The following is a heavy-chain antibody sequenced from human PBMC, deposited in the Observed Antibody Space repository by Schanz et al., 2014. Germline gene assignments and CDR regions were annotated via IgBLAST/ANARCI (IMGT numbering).Heavy chain of an antibody. CDR3: ARDRRNADLDY. CDR1: GFSFSDYY. D-gene: IGHD1-1*01. V-gene: IGHV3-23*01. CDR2: ISGSGGST. Sequence: VHLLESGGGLVEPGGSLRLSCAASGFSFSDYYMSWIRQAPGKGLEWVSAISGSGGSTYYADSVKGRFTISSDNSKSTLYLQMSSLRAEDTALYYCARDRRNADLDYWGQGTLVTVSS. J-gene: IGHJ4*02.